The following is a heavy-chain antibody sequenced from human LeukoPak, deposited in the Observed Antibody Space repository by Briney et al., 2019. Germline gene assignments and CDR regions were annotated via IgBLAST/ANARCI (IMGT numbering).Heavy chain of an antibody. D-gene: IGHD3-22*01. CDR3: ARVPTMSYYDSSGYYFDY. CDR1: GYTFTSYG. Sequence: ASVKVSCKASGYTFTSYGISWVRQAPGQGLEWMGWISAYNGNTNYAQKLQGRVTMTTDISTSTAYMELSSLRSEDTAVYYCARVPTMSYYDSSGYYFDYWGQGTLVTVSS. CDR2: ISAYNGNT. J-gene: IGHJ4*02. V-gene: IGHV1-18*01.